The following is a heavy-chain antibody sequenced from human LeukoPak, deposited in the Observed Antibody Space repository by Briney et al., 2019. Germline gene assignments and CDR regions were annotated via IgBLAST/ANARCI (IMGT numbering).Heavy chain of an antibody. V-gene: IGHV3-30-3*01. CDR3: ASSSSGYYADIYYFDY. Sequence: GGSLRLSCAASGFTFSSYAMHWVRQAPGKGLEWVAVISYDGSNKYYADSVKGRFTISRDNSKNTLYLQMNSLRAEDTAVYYCASSSSGYYADIYYFDYWGQGTLVTVSS. J-gene: IGHJ4*02. CDR1: GFTFSSYA. CDR2: ISYDGSNK. D-gene: IGHD3-22*01.